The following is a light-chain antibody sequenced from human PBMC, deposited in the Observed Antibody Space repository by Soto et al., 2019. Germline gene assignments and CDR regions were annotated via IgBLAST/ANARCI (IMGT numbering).Light chain of an antibody. CDR1: SSDVGSYNL. J-gene: IGLJ1*01. Sequence: QSVLTQPASVSGSPGQSITISCTGTSSDVGSYNLVSWYQQHPGKGPKLMVYEGSKRPSGVPNRFSGSKSGNKASLKIFGLQAEDEADYYCCSYAGGRHVFGTGTKVTVL. CDR3: CSYAGGRHV. CDR2: EGS. V-gene: IGLV2-23*01.